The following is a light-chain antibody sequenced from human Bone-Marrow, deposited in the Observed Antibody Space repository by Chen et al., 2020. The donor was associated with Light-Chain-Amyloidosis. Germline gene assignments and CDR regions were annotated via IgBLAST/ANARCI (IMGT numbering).Light chain of an antibody. V-gene: IGLV2-14*01. J-gene: IGLJ1*01. Sequence: QAALTQPASVSGSPGQSLTLPCTGTISDVGGDNHVSWYQQHPDKAPKLMIYEVTNRPSWVPDRFSGSKSDNTASLTISGLQTEDEADYFCSSYTITNTCVFGSGTRVTVL. CDR2: EVT. CDR3: SSYTITNTCV. CDR1: ISDVGGDNH.